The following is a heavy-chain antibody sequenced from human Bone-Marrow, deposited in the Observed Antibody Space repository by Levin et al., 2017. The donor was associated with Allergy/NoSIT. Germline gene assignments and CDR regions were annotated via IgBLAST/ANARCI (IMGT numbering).Heavy chain of an antibody. Sequence: AGGSLRLSCAASGFTFSSYWMSWVRQAPGKGLEWVANIKQDGSEKYYVDSVKGRFTISRDNAKNSLYLQMNSLRAEDTAVYYCAAGAFGEENWFDPWGQGTLVTVSS. CDR1: GFTFSSYW. J-gene: IGHJ5*02. CDR2: IKQDGSEK. CDR3: AAGAFGEENWFDP. V-gene: IGHV3-7*01. D-gene: IGHD3-10*01.